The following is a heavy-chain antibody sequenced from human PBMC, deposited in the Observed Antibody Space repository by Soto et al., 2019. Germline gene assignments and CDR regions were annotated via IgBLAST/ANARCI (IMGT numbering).Heavy chain of an antibody. CDR3: ARHLMTTVTEYYFDY. CDR1: GGSIRSTSDY. D-gene: IGHD4-17*01. V-gene: IGHV4-39*01. Sequence: SETMSLTCTVSGGSIRSTSDYWGWIRQPPGKGLEWIGSIYYSGSTFYNPSLKSRVTMSVDTSKNQFSLKLSSVTAADTAVYHCARHLMTTVTEYYFDYWGQGALVTSPQ. CDR2: IYYSGST. J-gene: IGHJ4*02.